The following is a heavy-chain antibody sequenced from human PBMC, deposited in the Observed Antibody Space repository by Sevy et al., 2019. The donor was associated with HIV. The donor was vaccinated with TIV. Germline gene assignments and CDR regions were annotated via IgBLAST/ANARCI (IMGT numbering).Heavy chain of an antibody. J-gene: IGHJ4*02. CDR3: ASYEGDY. V-gene: IGHV3-48*02. D-gene: IGHD3-16*01. CDR1: GFTFSSYG. CDR2: ISSSRSTI. Sequence: GQSLKISCAASGFTFSSYGMNWVRQAPGKGLEWVSYISSSRSTIYDADSVKGRFTISRDNAKNSLYLQMNSLRDEDTAEHYCASYEGDYWGQGTLVTVSS.